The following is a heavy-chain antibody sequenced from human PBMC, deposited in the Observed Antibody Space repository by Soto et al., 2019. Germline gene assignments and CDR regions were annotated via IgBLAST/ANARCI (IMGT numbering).Heavy chain of an antibody. Sequence: SVKVSCKASGYTFTSYDINRVRQANGKGLEWMGWMNPNSGNTGYAQKFQGRVTMTRNTSISTAYIELSSLRSEDTVVYFCARGLPYSGYDWFDYWGQGTLVTVSS. D-gene: IGHD5-12*01. CDR1: GYTFTSYD. CDR2: MNPNSGNT. V-gene: IGHV1-8*01. CDR3: ARGLPYSGYDWFDY. J-gene: IGHJ4*02.